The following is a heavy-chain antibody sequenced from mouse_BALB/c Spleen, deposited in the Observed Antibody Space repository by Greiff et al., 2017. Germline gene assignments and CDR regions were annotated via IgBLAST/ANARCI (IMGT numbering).Heavy chain of an antibody. J-gene: IGHJ4*01. CDR1: GYAFSSYW. D-gene: IGHD2-3*01. V-gene: IGHV1-80*01. CDR2: IYPGDGDT. CDR3: ARGGWLLGMDY. Sequence: QVQLKQSGAELVRPGSSVKISCKASGYAFSSYWMNWVKQRPGQGLEWIGQIYPGDGDTNYNGKFKGKATLTADKSSSTAYMQLSSLTSEDSAVYFCARGGWLLGMDYWGQGTSVTVSS.